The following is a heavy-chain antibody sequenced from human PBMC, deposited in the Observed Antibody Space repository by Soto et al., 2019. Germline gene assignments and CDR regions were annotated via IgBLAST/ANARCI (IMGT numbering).Heavy chain of an antibody. CDR2: IYYSGST. J-gene: IGHJ6*02. Sequence: SETLSLTCTVSGGSISSGDSYWSWIRQPPGKRLEWIGYIYYSGSTYYNPSLKSRVTISVDTSKNQFSLKLSSVTAADTAVYYCARARYYSNYAVYYYYGMDVWGQGTTVTVSS. V-gene: IGHV4-30-4*01. CDR1: GGSISSGDSY. CDR3: ARARYYSNYAVYYYYGMDV. D-gene: IGHD4-4*01.